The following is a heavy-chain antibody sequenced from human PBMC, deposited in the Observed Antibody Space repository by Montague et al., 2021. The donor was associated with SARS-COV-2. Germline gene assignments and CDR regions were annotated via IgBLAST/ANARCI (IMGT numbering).Heavy chain of an antibody. Sequence: SLRLSCAASLFTFSNYAIHWVRQAPGKGLEWVALISYDGSNKYYADSVKGRFAISRDNSKNTLYLQMNSLRAEDTGLYYCVREWDDITRPAHYGMDFWGQGTTVTVSS. CDR2: ISYDGSNK. CDR3: VREWDDITRPAHYGMDF. CDR1: LFTFSNYA. D-gene: IGHD3-16*01. J-gene: IGHJ6*02. V-gene: IGHV3-30*09.